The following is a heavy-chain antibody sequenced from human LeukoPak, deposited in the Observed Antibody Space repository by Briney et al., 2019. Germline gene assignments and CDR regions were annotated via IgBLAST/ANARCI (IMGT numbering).Heavy chain of an antibody. CDR1: GYTFTSYY. Sequence: ASVKVSCKASGYTFTSYYMHWVRQAPGQGLEWMGIINPSGGSTSYAQKFQGRVTMTRDTSTSTVYMELSSPRSEDTAVYYCARGTTRRWELRELLYFDYWGQGTLVTVSS. CDR2: INPSGGST. D-gene: IGHD1-26*01. CDR3: ARGTTRRWELRELLYFDY. V-gene: IGHV1-46*01. J-gene: IGHJ4*02.